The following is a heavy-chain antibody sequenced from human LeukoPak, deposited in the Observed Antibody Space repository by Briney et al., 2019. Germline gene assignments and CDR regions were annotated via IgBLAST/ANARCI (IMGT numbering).Heavy chain of an antibody. CDR1: GFTFSSYW. J-gene: IGHJ4*02. V-gene: IGHV3-23*01. CDR2: VSGGGSST. D-gene: IGHD6-13*01. CDR3: AKDLYTSRYACCFDY. Sequence: GGSLRLSCAASGFTFSSYWMSWVRQAPGKGLEWVSGVSGGGSSTYYADSVKGRFTISRDNSKNMLYLQMNSLIAEDTAVYYCAKDLYTSRYACCFDYWGQGTLVTVSS.